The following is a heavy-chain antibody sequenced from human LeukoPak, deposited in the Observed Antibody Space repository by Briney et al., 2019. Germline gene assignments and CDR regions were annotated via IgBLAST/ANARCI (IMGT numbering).Heavy chain of an antibody. V-gene: IGHV4-4*02. CDR3: ARNLKSGSYFNFGY. CDR2: IYHSGST. D-gene: IGHD1-26*01. Sequence: SETLSLTCAVSGGSISSSNWWSWVRQPPGKGLEWIGEIYHSGSTNYNPSLKSRVTISVDKSKNQFSLKLSSVTAADTAVYYCARNLKSGSYFNFGYWGQGTLVTVSS. CDR1: GGSISSSNW. J-gene: IGHJ4*02.